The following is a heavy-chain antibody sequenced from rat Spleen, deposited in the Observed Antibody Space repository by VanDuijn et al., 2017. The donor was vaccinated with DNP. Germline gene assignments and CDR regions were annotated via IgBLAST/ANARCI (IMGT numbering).Heavy chain of an antibody. V-gene: IGHV2-30*01. Sequence: VQLRESGPGLMQPSQTLSLTCTVSGFSLTDFNVHWIRQPTGKGLEWMGVMWAGGDTAYNSALKSRLSISRDTSRNQVFFKLNSLQTDDTGTYYCARDLYDLDYWCQGIMVTVSS. CDR2: MWAGGDT. D-gene: IGHD1-12*01. J-gene: IGHJ2*01. CDR3: ARDLYDLDY. CDR1: GFSLTDFN.